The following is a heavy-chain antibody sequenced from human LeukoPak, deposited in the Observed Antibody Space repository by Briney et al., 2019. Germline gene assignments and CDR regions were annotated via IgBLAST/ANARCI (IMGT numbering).Heavy chain of an antibody. D-gene: IGHD3-10*01. J-gene: IGHJ4*02. V-gene: IGHV1-46*02. Sequence: EASVKVSCKAFGYTFNSSYMHWVRQAPGQGLEWMGIINPSDDSTRYAQKFQGRVTMTRNTSISTAYMELSSLRSEDTAVYYCARGHFGFTTDYWGQGTLVTVSS. CDR2: INPSDDST. CDR1: GYTFNSSY. CDR3: ARGHFGFTTDY.